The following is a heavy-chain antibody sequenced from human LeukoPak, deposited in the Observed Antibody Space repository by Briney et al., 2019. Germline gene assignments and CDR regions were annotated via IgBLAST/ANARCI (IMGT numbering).Heavy chain of an antibody. Sequence: ASVKVSCKASGYTFTSYYMRWVRQAPGQGLEWMGIINPGGGSTNYAQKFQGRVTMTRDTSTSTVYMELSSLRSEDTAVYYCARRQAARGKYFQHWGQGTLVTVSS. CDR2: INPGGGST. CDR1: GYTFTSYY. V-gene: IGHV1-46*01. CDR3: ARRQAARGKYFQH. D-gene: IGHD6-6*01. J-gene: IGHJ1*01.